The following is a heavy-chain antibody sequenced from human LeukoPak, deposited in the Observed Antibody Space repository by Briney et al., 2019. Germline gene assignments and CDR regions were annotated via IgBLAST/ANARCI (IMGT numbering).Heavy chain of an antibody. CDR3: ARVVPDFINWFDP. CDR2: MNPHSGNT. CDR1: GYTFTSYD. Sequence: ASVKVSCKASGYTFTSYDINWVRQATGQGLEWMGWMNPHSGNTGYAQKFQSRVTITRNTSISTAYMELSSLRSEDTAVYYCARVVPDFINWFDPWGQGTLVTVSS. D-gene: IGHD2-2*01. V-gene: IGHV1-8*03. J-gene: IGHJ5*02.